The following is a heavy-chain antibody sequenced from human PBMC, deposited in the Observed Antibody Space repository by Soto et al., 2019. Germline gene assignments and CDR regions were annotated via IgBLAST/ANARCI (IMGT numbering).Heavy chain of an antibody. V-gene: IGHV1-58*02. J-gene: IGHJ6*02. CDR3: ALKVAGYYYYGMDV. CDR2: IVVGSGNT. D-gene: IGHD6-19*01. CDR1: GFTFSNSA. Sequence: QMQLVQSGPEVKKPGTSVKVSCKASGFTFSNSAMQWVRQVRGQRLEWIGWIVVGSGNTNYAQKFQERVTITRDMSTSTAYMEMSSLRSEDTAVYYCALKVAGYYYYGMDVWGQGTTVTVSS.